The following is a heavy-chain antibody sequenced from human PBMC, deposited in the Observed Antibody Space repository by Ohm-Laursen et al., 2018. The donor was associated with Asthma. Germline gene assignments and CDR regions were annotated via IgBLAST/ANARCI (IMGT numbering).Heavy chain of an antibody. J-gene: IGHJ4*02. CDR2: ISYDGSNK. D-gene: IGHD6-19*01. Sequence: SLRLSCAASGYTFSRYSMHWVRQTPGKGLEWVAVISYDGSNKYYADSVKGRFTFSRDNSRNTLYLQMNSLRPEDTAVYYCARAYSGWCDYWGQGTLVTVSP. V-gene: IGHV3-30*03. CDR3: ARAYSGWCDY. CDR1: GYTFSRYS.